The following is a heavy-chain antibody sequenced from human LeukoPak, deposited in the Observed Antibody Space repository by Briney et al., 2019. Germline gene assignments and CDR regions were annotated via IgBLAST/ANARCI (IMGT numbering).Heavy chain of an antibody. CDR3: ASGYYDISGYYFFDY. Sequence: PSETLSLTCTVSGGSISSYYWSWIRQPAGKGLEWIGRIYTSGSANYNPSLKSRVTMSVDTSKNQFSLKLSSVTAADTAVYYCASGYYDISGYYFFDYWGQGTLVTVSS. D-gene: IGHD3-22*01. CDR1: GGSISSYY. V-gene: IGHV4-4*07. CDR2: IYTSGSA. J-gene: IGHJ4*02.